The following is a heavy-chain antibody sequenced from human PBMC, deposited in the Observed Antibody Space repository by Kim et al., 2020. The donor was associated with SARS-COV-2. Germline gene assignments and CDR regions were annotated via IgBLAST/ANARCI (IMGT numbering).Heavy chain of an antibody. CDR3: ARDTRDYYGMDV. CDR1: GFTFSSYG. Sequence: GGSLRLSCAASGFTFSSYGMHWVRQAPGKGLEWVAVISDDGSNKYYADSVKGRFTISRDNSKNTLYLQMNSLRAEDTAVYYCARDTRDYYGMDVWGQGTTVTVSS. V-gene: IGHV3-33*01. J-gene: IGHJ6*02. CDR2: ISDDGSNK.